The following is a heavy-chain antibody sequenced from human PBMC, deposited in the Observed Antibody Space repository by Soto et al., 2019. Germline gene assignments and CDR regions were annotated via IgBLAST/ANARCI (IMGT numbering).Heavy chain of an antibody. Sequence: QMRLQESGPRLVKPSGTLSLACAVSGASVSSDNWWSWVRQPPGKGLEWIGEIFHSETTNYNPSLKSRATISVDKSKNQFSLTLTSVTAADTAVYYCAKNGWYSADIWGQGTMVTVSS. J-gene: IGHJ3*02. V-gene: IGHV4-4*02. CDR2: IFHSETT. CDR1: GASVSSDNW. CDR3: AKNGWYSADI. D-gene: IGHD6-19*01.